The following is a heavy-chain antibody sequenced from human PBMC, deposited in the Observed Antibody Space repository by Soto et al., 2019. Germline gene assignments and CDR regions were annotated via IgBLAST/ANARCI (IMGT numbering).Heavy chain of an antibody. J-gene: IGHJ4*02. CDR1: GFTFRSDG. CDR3: ARELSPPPGNSGWDY. Sequence: QVQLVESGGRVVQPGRSLRLSCAASGFTFRSDGMHWVRQAPGKGLEWVAVIWYDGSNKYYADSVKGRFTISRDNSKKTLYQQMISLRAEDTAVYYCARELSPPPGNSGWDYWGQGTLVTVSS. V-gene: IGHV3-33*01. CDR2: IWYDGSNK. D-gene: IGHD6-19*01.